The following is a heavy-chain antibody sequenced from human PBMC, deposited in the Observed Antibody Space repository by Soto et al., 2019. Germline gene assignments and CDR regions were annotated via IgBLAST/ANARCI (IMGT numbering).Heavy chain of an antibody. CDR3: ARASGSTSINSYYYMDA. CDR1: GGSFIGYY. V-gene: IGHV4-34*01. D-gene: IGHD2-2*01. CDR2: INHSGST. Sequence: SETLSLTCAVYGGSFIGYYCSWIRQPPGKGLEWIGEINHSGSTNYNPSLKSRVTISVDTSKNQFSLKLSSVTAADTAVYYCARASGSTSINSYYYMDAWGKGTPVTVSS. J-gene: IGHJ6*03.